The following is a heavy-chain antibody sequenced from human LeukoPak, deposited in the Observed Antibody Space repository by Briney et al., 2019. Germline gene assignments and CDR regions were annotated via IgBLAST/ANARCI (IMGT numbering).Heavy chain of an antibody. CDR2: MSSDGNDK. CDR1: GFTFSSYT. D-gene: IGHD3-9*01. V-gene: IGHV3-30*04. Sequence: GGSLRLSCAASGFTFSSYTIHWVRQAPGKGLEWVAVMSSDGNDKHYAASVKGRFTISRDNSKTTVYLQMNSLRPDDTALYYCAREGHYDILTGYSPVEYYYYYMDVWGKGTTATVSS. CDR3: AREGHYDILTGYSPVEYYYYYMDV. J-gene: IGHJ6*03.